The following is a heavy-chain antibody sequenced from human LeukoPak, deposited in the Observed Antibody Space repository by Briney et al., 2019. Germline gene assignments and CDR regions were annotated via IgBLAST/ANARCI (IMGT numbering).Heavy chain of an antibody. Sequence: GGSLRLSCAASGFTFDDYAMHWVRQAPGKGLEWVSGISWNSGSIGYADSVKGRLTISRDNAKNSLYLQMNSLRAEDTALYYCAKNRAYGDYLSYYGMDVWGQGTTVTVSS. CDR3: AKNRAYGDYLSYYGMDV. CDR2: ISWNSGSI. CDR1: GFTFDDYA. J-gene: IGHJ6*02. V-gene: IGHV3-9*01. D-gene: IGHD4-17*01.